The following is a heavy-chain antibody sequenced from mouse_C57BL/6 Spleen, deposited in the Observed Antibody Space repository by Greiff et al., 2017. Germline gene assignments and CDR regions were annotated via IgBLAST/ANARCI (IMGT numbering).Heavy chain of an antibody. Sequence: QVQLKQPGAELVMPGASVKLSCKASGYTFTSYWMHWVKQRPGQGLEWIGEIDPSDSYNNYNQKFKGKSTLTVDKSSSTAYMQLSSLASQDSAVYYFARSRYYYGSRGFDYRGQGTTLTVSS. J-gene: IGHJ2*01. CDR3: ARSRYYYGSRGFDY. D-gene: IGHD1-1*01. CDR1: GYTFTSYW. CDR2: IDPSDSYN. V-gene: IGHV1-69*01.